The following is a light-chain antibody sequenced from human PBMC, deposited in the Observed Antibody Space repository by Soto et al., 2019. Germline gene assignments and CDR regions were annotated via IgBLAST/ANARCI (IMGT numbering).Light chain of an antibody. CDR1: SSDVGGYNY. Sequence: QSALTQPPSASGSPGQSVTISCTGSSSDVGGYNYVSWYQQHPGKAPKLIIYEVTKRPSGVPDHFSGSKSGNTASLTVYGLQADDEADYYCSSYGGSNHVVFGGGTKLTVL. V-gene: IGLV2-8*01. CDR2: EVT. CDR3: SSYGGSNHVV. J-gene: IGLJ2*01.